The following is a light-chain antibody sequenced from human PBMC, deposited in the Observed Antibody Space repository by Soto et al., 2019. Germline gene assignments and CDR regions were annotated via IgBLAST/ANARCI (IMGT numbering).Light chain of an antibody. Sequence: SYELTQPPSVSVSPGQTATISCSGDALPKHYTYWYQRRPGQAPVLLIYQDNERPSGVSERFSGSTSGTTVTLTISGVQAEDEADYYCNSFAGSNNFVVFGGGTKVTVL. J-gene: IGLJ2*01. CDR1: ALPKHY. V-gene: IGLV3-25*02. CDR3: NSFAGSNNFVV. CDR2: QDN.